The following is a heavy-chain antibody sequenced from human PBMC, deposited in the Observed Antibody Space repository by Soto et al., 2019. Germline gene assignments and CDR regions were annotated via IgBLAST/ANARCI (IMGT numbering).Heavy chain of an antibody. V-gene: IGHV3-30*18. J-gene: IGHJ4*02. CDR1: GFTFSDYG. CDR2: VSYDGSYK. CDR3: AKEMYPRTVPDSSSPRGDY. Sequence: QVQLVESGGGVAQPGRSLRLSCAVSGFTFSDYGMHWVRQAPGKGLEWVAVVSYDGSYKYYADSVKGRFTVSRDLSGNTLFLQMNSLRLEDTAVYFCAKEMYPRTVPDSSSPRGDYWGQGTLVAVSP. D-gene: IGHD6-6*01.